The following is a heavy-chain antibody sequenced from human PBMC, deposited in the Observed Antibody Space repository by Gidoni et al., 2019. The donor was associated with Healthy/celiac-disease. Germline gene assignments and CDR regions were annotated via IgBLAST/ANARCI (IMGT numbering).Heavy chain of an antibody. Sequence: QVQLQQWGAGLLKPSETLSRTGAGYGGSFSGYYWSWIRQPPGKGLEWIGEINHSGSTNYNPSLKSRVTISVDTSKNQFSLKLSSVTAADTAVYYCARDGDSSGYIWGQGTLVTVSS. V-gene: IGHV4-34*01. J-gene: IGHJ4*02. CDR2: INHSGST. CDR3: ARDGDSSGYI. CDR1: GGSFSGYY. D-gene: IGHD3-22*01.